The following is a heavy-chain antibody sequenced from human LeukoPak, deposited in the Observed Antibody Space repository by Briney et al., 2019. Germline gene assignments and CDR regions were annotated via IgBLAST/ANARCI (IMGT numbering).Heavy chain of an antibody. D-gene: IGHD1-26*01. CDR3: AKGSDFDY. V-gene: IGHV3-21*01. CDR1: GFTISTYT. J-gene: IGHJ4*02. Sequence: GGSLRLSCAASGFTISTYTMNWVRQAPGKGLEWVSSITGSSSYIYYADSMKGRFTISRDNAQNSLYLQMNSLRADDTAVYYCAKGSDFDYWGQGTLVTVSS. CDR2: ITGSSSYI.